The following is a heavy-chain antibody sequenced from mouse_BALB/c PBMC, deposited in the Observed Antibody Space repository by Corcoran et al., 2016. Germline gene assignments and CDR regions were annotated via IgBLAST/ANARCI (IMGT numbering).Heavy chain of an antibody. Sequence: QVTLKESGPGILQPSQTLSLTCSFSGFSLSTSGMGVSWIRQPSGKGLEWLAHIYWDDDKRYNPSLKSRLTISKDTSSNQVFLKITSVDTADTATYYCARIPYDYDEGFASWGQGTLVTVSA. V-gene: IGHV8-12*01. CDR2: IYWDDDK. CDR1: GFSLSTSGMG. CDR3: ARIPYDYDEGFAS. J-gene: IGHJ3*01. D-gene: IGHD2-4*01.